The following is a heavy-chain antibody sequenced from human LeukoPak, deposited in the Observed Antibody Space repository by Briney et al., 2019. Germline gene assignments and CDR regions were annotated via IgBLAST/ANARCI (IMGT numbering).Heavy chain of an antibody. CDR3: ARVSGAAAAPYYFDY. J-gene: IGHJ4*02. CDR2: INHSGST. V-gene: IGHV4-34*01. Sequence: PSETLSLTCAVYGGSFSGYYWSWIRQPPGKGLEWIGEINHSGSTNCNPSLKSRVTISVDTSKDQFYLKLSSVTAADTAVYYCARVSGAAAAPYYFDYWGQGTLVTVSS. D-gene: IGHD6-13*01. CDR1: GGSFSGYY.